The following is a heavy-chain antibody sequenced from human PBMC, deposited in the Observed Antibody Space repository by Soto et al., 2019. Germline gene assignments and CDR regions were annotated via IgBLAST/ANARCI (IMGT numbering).Heavy chain of an antibody. CDR1: GGSFSGYY. J-gene: IGHJ1*01. CDR2: INHSGST. V-gene: IGHV4-34*01. Sequence: SETLSLTCAVYGGSFSGYYWSWIRQPPGKGLEWIGEINHSGSTNYNPSLKSRATISVDTSKNQFSLKLSSVTAADTAVYYCARVSPYDSSGYYRAEYFQHWGQGTLVTVSS. D-gene: IGHD3-22*01. CDR3: ARVSPYDSSGYYRAEYFQH.